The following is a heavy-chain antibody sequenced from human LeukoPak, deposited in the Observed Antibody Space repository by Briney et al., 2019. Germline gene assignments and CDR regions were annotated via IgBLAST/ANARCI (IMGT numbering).Heavy chain of an antibody. CDR2: IGHSGGSV. J-gene: IGHJ6*03. CDR3: AKSWGSTRPYYNYMEV. CDR1: GFTFSGSA. V-gene: IGHV3-23*01. Sequence: GGSLRLSCAASGFTFSGSAMHWVRQASGKGLEWVSIIGHSGGSVYYAGSVKGRFTISRDNSKNTLSLQMNSLRAEDTALYFCAKSWGSTRPYYNYMEVWGKGTTVTVSS. D-gene: IGHD1-26*01.